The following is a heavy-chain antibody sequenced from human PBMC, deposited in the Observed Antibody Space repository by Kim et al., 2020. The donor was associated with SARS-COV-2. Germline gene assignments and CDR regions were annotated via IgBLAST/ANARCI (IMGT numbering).Heavy chain of an antibody. Sequence: LSLTCAASGFTFSTYWMHWVRQAPGKGLVWVSRINSDGSATHYADSVKGRFTISRDNAKNSLYLQMNSLRAEDTAVYYCAKSAAGFDYWGQGTLVSVSS. CDR2: INSDGSAT. D-gene: IGHD6-19*01. J-gene: IGHJ4*02. CDR1: GFTFSTYW. CDR3: AKSAAGFDY. V-gene: IGHV3-74*01.